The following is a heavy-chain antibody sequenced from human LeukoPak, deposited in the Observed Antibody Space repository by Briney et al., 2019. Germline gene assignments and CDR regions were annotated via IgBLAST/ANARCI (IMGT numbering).Heavy chain of an antibody. CDR2: ISSSGSTI. V-gene: IGHV3-48*03. D-gene: IGHD3-10*01. Sequence: PGGSLRLSCAASGFTFSRYGMSWVRQAPGKGLEWVSYISSSGSTIYYADSVKGRFTISRDNAKNSLYLQMNSLRAEDTAVYYCARETHMVRGVMTPYYYYYMDVWGKGTTVTVSS. CDR3: ARETHMVRGVMTPYYYYYMDV. J-gene: IGHJ6*03. CDR1: GFTFSRYG.